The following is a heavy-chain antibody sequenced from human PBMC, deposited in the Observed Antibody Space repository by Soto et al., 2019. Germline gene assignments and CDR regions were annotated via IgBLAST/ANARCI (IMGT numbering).Heavy chain of an antibody. J-gene: IGHJ6*02. CDR1: GFTFSSYG. CDR2: IGYDGSYK. CDR3: ARDGPRGMFSSATEYGMDV. V-gene: IGHV3-33*01. D-gene: IGHD3-16*01. Sequence: QVQLVESGGGVVQPGRSLRLSCAASGFTFSSYGMHWVRQAPGKGLEWGAVIGYDGSYKYYADSVKGRFTISRDNSKNTLCLQMNSLRGEDTAVYYCARDGPRGMFSSATEYGMDVWGQGTTVSVSS.